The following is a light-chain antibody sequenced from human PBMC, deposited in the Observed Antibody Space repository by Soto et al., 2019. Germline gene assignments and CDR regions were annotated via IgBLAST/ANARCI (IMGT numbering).Light chain of an antibody. Sequence: DIQMTQSPSTLSASVRDRVTITCRASQRIGIWLAWYQQKPGEAPNLLIYKASVLESGVPSRFRGSGSGTEFTLTISSLQPDDFATYYCQQYNSSPWTFGQGTKVDIK. CDR1: QRIGIW. CDR3: QQYNSSPWT. J-gene: IGKJ1*01. V-gene: IGKV1-5*03. CDR2: KAS.